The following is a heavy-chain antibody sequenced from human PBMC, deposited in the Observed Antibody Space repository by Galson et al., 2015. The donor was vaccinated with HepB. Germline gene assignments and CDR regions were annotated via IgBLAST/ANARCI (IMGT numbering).Heavy chain of an antibody. J-gene: IGHJ4*02. CDR1: GYTFTSYG. Sequence: SVKVSCKASGYTFTSYGISWVRQAPGQGLEWMGWISAYNGNTNYAQKLQGRVTMTTDTSTSTAYMELRSLRSDDTAVYYCARVVGVGYCSSTSCHIGAPFDYWGQGTLVTVSS. D-gene: IGHD2-2*01. CDR2: ISAYNGNT. V-gene: IGHV1-18*04. CDR3: ARVVGVGYCSSTSCHIGAPFDY.